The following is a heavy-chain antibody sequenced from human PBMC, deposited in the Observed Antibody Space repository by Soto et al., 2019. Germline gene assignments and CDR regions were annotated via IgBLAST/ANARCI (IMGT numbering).Heavy chain of an antibody. CDR3: ARGDGSGSYYIPYYYGMDV. CDR1: GGSISSYY. D-gene: IGHD3-10*01. V-gene: IGHV4-59*01. J-gene: IGHJ6*02. Sequence: PSETLSLTCTVSGGSISSYYRSWIRQPPGKGLEWIGYIYYSGSTNYNPSLKSRVTISVDTSKNQFSLKLSSVTAADTAVYYCARGDGSGSYYIPYYYGMDVWGQGTTVTVSS. CDR2: IYYSGST.